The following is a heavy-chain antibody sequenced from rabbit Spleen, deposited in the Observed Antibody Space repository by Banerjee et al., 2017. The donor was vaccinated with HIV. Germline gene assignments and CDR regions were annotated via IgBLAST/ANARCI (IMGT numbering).Heavy chain of an antibody. CDR2: INAVTGKA. CDR1: GFSFSNKAV. J-gene: IGHJ6*01. D-gene: IGHD8-1*01. CDR3: ARDTGSSFSSYGMDL. Sequence: QEQLFDSGGGLVKPEGSLKLSCTASGFSFSNKAVMFWVRQTPGKGLEWIACINAVTGKAVYASWAKGRFTFSKTSSTTVTLQMTSLTVADTATYFCARDTGSSFSSYGMDLWGQGTLVTVS. V-gene: IGHV1S45*01.